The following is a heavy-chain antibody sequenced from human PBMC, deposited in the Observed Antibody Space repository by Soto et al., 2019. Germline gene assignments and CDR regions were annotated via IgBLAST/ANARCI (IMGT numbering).Heavy chain of an antibody. CDR3: ARRDDSETFDI. J-gene: IGHJ3*02. Sequence: DVQLVESGGGLIQPGGSLRLICAASGLSVTANYMTWVRQAPGKGLEWLSIIYRGGGTYYADSLKGRAIISRDGSRNMVFLQMSSLTAEDAGVYYCARRDDSETFDIWGRGTVVNVSS. CDR1: GLSVTANY. V-gene: IGHV3-53*01. D-gene: IGHD5-18*01. CDR2: IYRGGGT.